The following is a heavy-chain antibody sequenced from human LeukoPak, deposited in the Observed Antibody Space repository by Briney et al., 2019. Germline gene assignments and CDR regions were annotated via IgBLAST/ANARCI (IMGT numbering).Heavy chain of an antibody. Sequence: SETLSLTCTVSGGSISSYYWSWIRQPPGKGLEWIGYFYYSGSTNYNPSLKSRVTISVDTSKNQFSLKLSSVTAADTAVYYCARDSGGGYFDLWGRGTLVTVSS. CDR1: GGSISSYY. J-gene: IGHJ2*01. V-gene: IGHV4-59*01. D-gene: IGHD6-25*01. CDR3: ARDSGGGYFDL. CDR2: FYYSGST.